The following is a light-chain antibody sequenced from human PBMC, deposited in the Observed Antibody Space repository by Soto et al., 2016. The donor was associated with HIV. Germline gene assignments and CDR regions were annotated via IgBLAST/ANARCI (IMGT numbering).Light chain of an antibody. V-gene: IGKV1-5*03. CDR1: QSVSVW. CDR2: KTS. Sequence: DIQMTQFPSTLSASIGDRVTITCRASQSVSVWLAWYQQEPGKAPNLLIFKTSTLEVGVPSRFSGSGSGTDFTLTLSSVQPDDVGTYYCQXYNSVPWTFGQGTKLEMK. CDR3: QXYNSVPWT. J-gene: IGKJ1*01.